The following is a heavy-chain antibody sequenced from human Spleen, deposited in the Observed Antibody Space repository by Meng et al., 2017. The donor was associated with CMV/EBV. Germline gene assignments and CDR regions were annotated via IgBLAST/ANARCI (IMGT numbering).Heavy chain of an antibody. D-gene: IGHD6-13*01. CDR3: ARDIMSSWSYYGMDV. Sequence: GGSLRLSCAASGFTFSSYSMNWVRQAPGKGLEWVSSISSSSSYIYYADSVKGRFTISRDNAKNSLYLQMNSLRAEDTAVYYCARDIMSSWSYYGMDVWGRGTTVTVSS. V-gene: IGHV3-21*01. CDR1: GFTFSSYS. CDR2: ISSSSSYI. J-gene: IGHJ6*02.